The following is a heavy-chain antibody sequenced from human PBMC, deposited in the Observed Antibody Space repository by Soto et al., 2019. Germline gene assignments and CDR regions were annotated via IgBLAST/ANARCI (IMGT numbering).Heavy chain of an antibody. CDR3: ATRGNDAHSSLFY. Sequence: ASVKVSCKMSGNTLSELPMHWVRQIPGKGLEWMAGYDPEDDGTIYAQNFEGRVSLTEDTSTDTAYLEVNRLTSEDTAVYYCATRGNDAHSSLFYWGQGTLVTVSS. D-gene: IGHD1-1*01. V-gene: IGHV1-24*01. CDR1: GNTLSELP. J-gene: IGHJ4*01. CDR2: YDPEDDGT.